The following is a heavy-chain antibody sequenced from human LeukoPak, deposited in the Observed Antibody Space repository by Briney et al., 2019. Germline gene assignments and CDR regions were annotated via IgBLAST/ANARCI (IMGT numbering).Heavy chain of an antibody. CDR3: ARAPDRTYYYGSGSPED. CDR2: INHSGST. D-gene: IGHD3-10*01. J-gene: IGHJ4*02. V-gene: IGHV4-34*01. CDR1: GGSFSGYY. Sequence: KPSETLSLTCAVYGGSFSGYYWSWIRQPPGKGLEWIGEINHSGSTNYNPSLKSRVTISVDTSKNQFSLKLSSVTAADTAVYYCARAPDRTYYYGSGSPEDWGQGTLVTVSS.